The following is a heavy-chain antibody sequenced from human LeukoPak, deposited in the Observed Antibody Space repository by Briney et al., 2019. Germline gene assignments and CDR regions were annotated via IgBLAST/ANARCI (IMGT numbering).Heavy chain of an antibody. CDR3: VKSSTNYGGWFDS. D-gene: IGHD4/OR15-4a*01. V-gene: IGHV3-21*01. J-gene: IGHJ5*01. CDR1: GFTFSSYS. CDR2: ISSSSSYI. Sequence: GGSLRLSCAASGFTFSSYSMNWVRQAPGKGLEWVSSISSSSSYIYYADSVKGRFTISRDNAKNSLYLQMNSLRAEDTAVYYCVKSSTNYGGWFDSWGQGTLVTVSS.